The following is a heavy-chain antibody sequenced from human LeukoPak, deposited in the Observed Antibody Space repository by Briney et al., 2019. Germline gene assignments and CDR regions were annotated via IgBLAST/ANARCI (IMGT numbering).Heavy chain of an antibody. J-gene: IGHJ5*02. CDR1: GYTFTSYY. V-gene: IGHV1-46*01. CDR3: ARSQGGNTLWFDP. CDR2: INTSGGST. D-gene: IGHD4-23*01. Sequence: ASVKVSCKASGYTFTSYYMHWVRQAPGQGFEWMGIINTSGGSTTYAQKFQGRVSMTRDTSTSTVYPEVSSLRSEDTAVYYCARSQGGNTLWFDPWGQGTLVTVSS.